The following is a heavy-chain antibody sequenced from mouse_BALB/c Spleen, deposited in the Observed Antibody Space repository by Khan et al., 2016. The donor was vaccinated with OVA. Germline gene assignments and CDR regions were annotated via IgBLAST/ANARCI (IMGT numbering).Heavy chain of an antibody. CDR2: IWSSGST. D-gene: IGHD2-4*01. Sequence: QMQLEESGPGLVQPSQSLSITCTVSGFSLTNYSVHWVRQSPGKGLEWLGVIWSSGSTDYNAAFISRLTIRKDNSRSQVFFKMNSLQPNDTAIYYCARSGYDYGRGALFAYWGQGTLVTVSA. V-gene: IGHV2-2*02. CDR3: ARSGYDYGRGALFAY. J-gene: IGHJ3*01. CDR1: GFSLTNYS.